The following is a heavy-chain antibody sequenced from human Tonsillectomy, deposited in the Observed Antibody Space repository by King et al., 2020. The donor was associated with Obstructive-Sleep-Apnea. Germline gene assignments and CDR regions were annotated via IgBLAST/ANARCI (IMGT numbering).Heavy chain of an antibody. CDR3: TQRQFVYSSGPSHYYFDY. Sequence: ITLQESGPTLVKPTQTLTLTCTFSGFSLSTSGVGVGWIRQPPGQALEWLALIYWDDDKRYSPSLKSRLTIIKDTSKNQVVLTMTNMDPVDTAPYYCTQRQFVYSSGPSHYYFDYWGQGTLVTVSS. V-gene: IGHV2-5*02. CDR2: IYWDDDK. D-gene: IGHD5-18*01. J-gene: IGHJ4*02. CDR1: GFSLSTSGVG.